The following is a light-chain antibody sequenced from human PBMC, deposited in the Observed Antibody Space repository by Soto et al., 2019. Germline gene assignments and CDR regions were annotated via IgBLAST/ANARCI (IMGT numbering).Light chain of an antibody. Sequence: EIVMTQSPVTLSVSPGERATLSCRASQSISTNLAWYQQKPGQAPRLLIYGASTRATGIPARFSGSGSGTEFTITISSLQSEDFAVYYCQQYNDWRTFGQGTKVEIK. CDR3: QQYNDWRT. CDR1: QSISTN. J-gene: IGKJ2*01. V-gene: IGKV3-15*01. CDR2: GAS.